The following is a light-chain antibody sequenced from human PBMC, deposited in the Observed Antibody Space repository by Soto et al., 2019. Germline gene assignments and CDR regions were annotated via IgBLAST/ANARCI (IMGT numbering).Light chain of an antibody. V-gene: IGKV1-39*01. CDR1: QTISTY. Sequence: DIKMTQSQSSLSASVGDRVTITCRAIQTISTYLNWYQQIPGKAPKLLIYGASNLQNGVPSRLRGSGSGTDFTLTIRSLQPEDFATYYCQKSSSIPYTFGQGTKLEIK. J-gene: IGKJ2*01. CDR3: QKSSSIPYT. CDR2: GAS.